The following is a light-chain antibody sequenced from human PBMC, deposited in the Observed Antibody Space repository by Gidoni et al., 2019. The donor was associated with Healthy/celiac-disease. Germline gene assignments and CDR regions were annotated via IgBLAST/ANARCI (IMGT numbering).Light chain of an antibody. CDR2: DVS. CDR1: SSDITDYNY. V-gene: IGLV2-14*01. Sequence: QSALTQPASVSGSPGQSITISCTGTSSDITDYNYVPWYQQHPGKAPRLMIYDVSNRPSGVSNRFSGSKSGNTASLTISGLQAEDEADYYCSSYTSSSTSVVFGGGTKLTVL. J-gene: IGLJ2*01. CDR3: SSYTSSSTSVV.